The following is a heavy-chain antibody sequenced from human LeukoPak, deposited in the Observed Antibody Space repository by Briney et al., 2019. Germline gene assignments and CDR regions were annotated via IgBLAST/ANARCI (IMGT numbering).Heavy chain of an antibody. J-gene: IGHJ4*02. CDR1: GYTFTNFG. CDR2: ISAYNGDT. CDR3: ARDHSSSCQLLDY. D-gene: IGHD6-13*01. V-gene: IGHV1-18*01. Sequence: ASVKVSCKASGYTFTNFGVTWVRQAPRQGLEWMGWISAYNGDTNYAQKFQGRITMTTDTSTSTANMELTSLRSDDTAVYYCARDHSSSCQLLDYWGQGTLVTISS.